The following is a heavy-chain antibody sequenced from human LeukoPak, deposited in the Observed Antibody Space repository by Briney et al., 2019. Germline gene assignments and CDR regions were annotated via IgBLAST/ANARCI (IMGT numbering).Heavy chain of an antibody. Sequence: PSETLSLTCTVSGDSISSTSYYWGWIRQPPGKGLEWIGSIYYSKSTYYNPSLKSRVTISVDTSKNQVSLKLTSVTAADTAVYYCARHRADILTGYNFDYWGQGTLVTVSS. CDR3: ARHRADILTGYNFDY. CDR1: GDSISSTSYY. J-gene: IGHJ4*02. V-gene: IGHV4-39*01. CDR2: IYYSKST. D-gene: IGHD3-9*01.